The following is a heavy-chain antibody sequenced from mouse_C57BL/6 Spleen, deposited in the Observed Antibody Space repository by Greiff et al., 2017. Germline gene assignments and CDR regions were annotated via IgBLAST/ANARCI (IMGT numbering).Heavy chain of an antibody. J-gene: IGHJ3*01. CDR3: ALIYYDYPFAY. D-gene: IGHD2-4*01. CDR2: IDPSDSYT. CDR1: GYTFTSYW. V-gene: IGHV1-69*01. Sequence: QVQLKQPGAELVMPGASVKLSCKASGYTFTSYWMHWVKQRPGQGLEWIGEIDPSDSYTNYNQKFKGKSTLTVDKSSSTAYMQLSSLTSEDSAVYYCALIYYDYPFAYWGQGTLVTVSA.